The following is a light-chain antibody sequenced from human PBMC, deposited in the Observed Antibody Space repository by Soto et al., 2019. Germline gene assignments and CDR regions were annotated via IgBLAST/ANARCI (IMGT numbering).Light chain of an antibody. Sequence: QAVMTQEPSLTVSPGGTVTLTCGSSTGAVTSDHYPYWLQQKPGQAPRTLIYDTSDKHSWTPARFSGSLLGGKAALTLSGAQPEDEAEYFCLVTYGGARVFGGGTKVTVL. CDR1: TGAVTSDHY. V-gene: IGLV7-46*01. CDR3: LVTYGGARV. CDR2: DTS. J-gene: IGLJ3*02.